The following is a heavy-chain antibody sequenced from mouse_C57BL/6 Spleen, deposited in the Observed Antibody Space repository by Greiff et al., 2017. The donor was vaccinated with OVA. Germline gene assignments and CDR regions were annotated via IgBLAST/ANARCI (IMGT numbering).Heavy chain of an antibody. Sequence: EVKLVESGGGLVKPGGSLKLSCAASGFTFSSYAMSWVRQTPEKRLEWVATISDGGSYTYYPDNVKGRFTISRDNAKNNLYLQMSHLKSEDTAMYYWARDQDTTGVGRYAMDYWGQGTSVTVSS. V-gene: IGHV5-4*03. D-gene: IGHD1-1*01. CDR1: GFTFSSYA. CDR3: ARDQDTTGVGRYAMDY. J-gene: IGHJ4*01. CDR2: ISDGGSYT.